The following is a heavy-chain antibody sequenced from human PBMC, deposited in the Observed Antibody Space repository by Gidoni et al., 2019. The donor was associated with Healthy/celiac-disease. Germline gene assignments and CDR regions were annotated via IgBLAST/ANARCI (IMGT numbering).Heavy chain of an antibody. CDR3: AKDLRGATDAFDI. D-gene: IGHD1-26*01. CDR1: GSTVSGYA. V-gene: IGHV3-23*01. J-gene: IGHJ3*02. CDR2: ISGSGGST. Sequence: VQPLASGGGLVRAGGSLRLSCAAPGSTVSGYARSWVRQAPGKGLEWVSAISGSGGSTYYADSVKGRFTISRDNSKNTLYLQMNSLRAEDTAVYYCAKDLRGATDAFDIWGQGTMVTVSS.